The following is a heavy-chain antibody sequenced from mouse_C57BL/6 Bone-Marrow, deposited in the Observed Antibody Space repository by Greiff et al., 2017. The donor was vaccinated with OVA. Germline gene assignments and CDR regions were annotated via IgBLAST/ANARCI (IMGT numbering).Heavy chain of an antibody. J-gene: IGHJ4*01. D-gene: IGHD2-1*01. Sequence: QVQLQQPGAELVMPGASVKLSCKASGYTFTSYWMHWVKQRPGQGLEWIGEIDPSDSYTNYNQKFKGKSTLTVEKSSSTAYMQLSSLTSEDSAVYYCASLPYGNPEYYAMDYWGQGTSVTVSS. CDR2: IDPSDSYT. CDR1: GYTFTSYW. CDR3: ASLPYGNPEYYAMDY. V-gene: IGHV1-69*01.